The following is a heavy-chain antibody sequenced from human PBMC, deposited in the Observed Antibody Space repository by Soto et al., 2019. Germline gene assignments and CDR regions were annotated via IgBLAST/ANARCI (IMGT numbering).Heavy chain of an antibody. CDR1: GGSISSSSYY. Sequence: SETLSLTCTVSGGSISSSSYYWSWIRQPPGKGLEWIGYIYYSGSTNYNPSLKSRVTISVDTSKNQFSLKLSSVTAADTAVYYCARGSSSSWENYGMDVWGQGTTVTVSS. J-gene: IGHJ6*02. D-gene: IGHD6-13*01. V-gene: IGHV4-61*01. CDR2: IYYSGST. CDR3: ARGSSSSWENYGMDV.